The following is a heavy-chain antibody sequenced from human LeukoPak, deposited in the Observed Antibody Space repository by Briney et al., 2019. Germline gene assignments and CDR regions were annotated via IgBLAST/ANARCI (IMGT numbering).Heavy chain of an antibody. V-gene: IGHV3-23*01. CDR2: ISGSGAST. CDR1: GFTFSSYA. CDR3: AKQTEYNSNSPYHY. J-gene: IGHJ1*01. D-gene: IGHD5-24*01. Sequence: PGGSLRLSCAASGFTFSSYAMTWDRQAPGKGLEWVSGISGSGASTYYADSVKGRFTISRDNSKSTMYLEVNSLRVEDTAVYYCAKQTEYNSNSPYHYWGQGTLVTVSS.